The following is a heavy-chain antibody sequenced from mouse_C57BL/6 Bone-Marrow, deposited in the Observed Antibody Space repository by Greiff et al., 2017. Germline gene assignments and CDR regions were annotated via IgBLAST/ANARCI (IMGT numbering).Heavy chain of an antibody. D-gene: IGHD1-1*01. V-gene: IGHV1-63*01. J-gene: IGHJ1*03. CDR1: GYTFTNYW. CDR3: ARSGYYGSSYGYFDV. Sequence: VQLQQSGAELVRPGTSVKMSCKASGYTFTNYWIGWAKQRPGHGLEWIGDIYPGGGYTNYNEKFKGKATLTADKSSSTAYMQFSSLTSEDSAIYYCARSGYYGSSYGYFDVWGTETTVTVSS. CDR2: IYPGGGYT.